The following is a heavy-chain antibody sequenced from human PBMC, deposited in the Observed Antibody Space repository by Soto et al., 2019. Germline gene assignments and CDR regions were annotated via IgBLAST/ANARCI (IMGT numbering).Heavy chain of an antibody. CDR2: IASDGRDK. Sequence: VQLVESGGGVVQPGRSLRLSCVASGFTFSNYGMHWVRQAPGKGLEWVAVIASDGRDKKYADSVRGRFTISRDNSKNTMYLEMNSLRGDDAAVYYCAKDKGPGPAVYYFDYWGQGTLVTVSS. CDR3: AKDKGPGPAVYYFDY. D-gene: IGHD6-19*01. J-gene: IGHJ4*02. CDR1: GFTFSNYG. V-gene: IGHV3-30*18.